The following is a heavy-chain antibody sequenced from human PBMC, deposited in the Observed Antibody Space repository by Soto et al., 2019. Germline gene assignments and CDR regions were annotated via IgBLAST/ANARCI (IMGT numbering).Heavy chain of an antibody. CDR3: ATSSFDRLSSRNHFYYYYYMDV. CDR2: IYSGGST. Sequence: GRSLRLSCAAFGFTVSGHYMSRIRQAPGKGLEWVSVIYSGGSTYYADSVKGRFTISRHNSKNTLYLQMNSLRAEDTAVYYCATSSFDRLSSRNHFYYYYYMDVWDKGTTVTVSS. CDR1: GFTVSGHY. J-gene: IGHJ6*03. D-gene: IGHD3-9*01. V-gene: IGHV3-53*04.